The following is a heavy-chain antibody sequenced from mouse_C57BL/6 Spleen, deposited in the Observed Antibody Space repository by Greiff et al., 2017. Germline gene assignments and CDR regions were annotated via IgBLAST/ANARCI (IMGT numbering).Heavy chain of an antibody. CDR1: GYAFSSSW. V-gene: IGHV1-82*01. J-gene: IGHJ4*01. Sequence: QVQLQQSGPELVKPGASVKISCKASGYAFSSSWMNWVKQRPGKGLEWIGRIYPGDGDTNYNGKFKGKATLTADKSSSTAYMQLSSLTSEDSAVYFCAREPPFYYYGSFYAMDYWGQGTSVTVSS. CDR3: AREPPFYYYGSFYAMDY. CDR2: IYPGDGDT. D-gene: IGHD1-1*01.